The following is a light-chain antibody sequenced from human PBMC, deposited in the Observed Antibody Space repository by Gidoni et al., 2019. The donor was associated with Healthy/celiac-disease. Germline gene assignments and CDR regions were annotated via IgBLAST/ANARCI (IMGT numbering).Light chain of an antibody. J-gene: IGKJ2*01. CDR1: QGISNY. CDR2: AAS. Sequence: DIWMSHSPPSLSASVGDRVTITCRASQGISNYLAWYQQKPGKVPKLLIYAASTLQSGVPSRFSGSGSGTDFTLTISSLQPEDVATYYCQKYNSALYTFGRGTKVEIK. CDR3: QKYNSALYT. V-gene: IGKV1-27*01.